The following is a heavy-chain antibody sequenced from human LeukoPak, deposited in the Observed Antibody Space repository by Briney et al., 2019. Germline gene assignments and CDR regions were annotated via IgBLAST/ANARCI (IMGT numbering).Heavy chain of an antibody. D-gene: IGHD6-13*01. V-gene: IGHV1-2*02. CDR3: ARVGSVAAAGTGGVY. CDR2: INPNSGGT. J-gene: IGHJ4*02. CDR1: GYTFTGYY. Sequence: ASVKVSCKASGYTFTGYYMHWVRQAPGQRLEWMGWINPNSGGTNYAQKFEGRVTMTRDTSISTAYMELSRLRSDDTAVYYCARVGSVAAAGTGGVYWGQGTLVTVSS.